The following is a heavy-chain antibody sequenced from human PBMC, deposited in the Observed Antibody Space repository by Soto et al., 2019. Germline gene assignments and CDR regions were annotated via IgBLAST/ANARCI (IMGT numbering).Heavy chain of an antibody. CDR2: ISWDGGST. CDR1: GFTFDDYT. CDR3: AILAPEAGTSPYYYYGMDV. V-gene: IGHV3-43*01. J-gene: IGHJ6*02. D-gene: IGHD6-19*01. Sequence: PGGSLRLSCAASGFTFDDYTMHWVRQAPGEGLEWVSLISWDGGSTYYADSVKGRFTISRDNSKNSLYLQMNSLRTEDTALYYCAILAPEAGTSPYYYYGMDVWGQGTTVTVSS.